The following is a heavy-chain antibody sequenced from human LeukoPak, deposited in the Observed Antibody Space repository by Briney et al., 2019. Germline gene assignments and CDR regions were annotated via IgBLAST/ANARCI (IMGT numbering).Heavy chain of an antibody. V-gene: IGHV4-59*01. CDR2: IYYSGST. D-gene: IGHD5-18*01. J-gene: IGHJ6*02. Sequence: SETLSLTCTASGGSISSYYWSWIRQPPGKGLEWIGYIYYSGSTNYNPSRKSRVTISVDTSKNQFSLKLSSVTAADTAVYYCARDFGYSYGYSYYYGMDVWGQGTTVTVSS. CDR1: GGSISSYY. CDR3: ARDFGYSYGYSYYYGMDV.